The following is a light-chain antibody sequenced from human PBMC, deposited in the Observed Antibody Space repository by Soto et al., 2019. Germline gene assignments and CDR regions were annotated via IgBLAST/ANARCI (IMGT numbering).Light chain of an antibody. V-gene: IGKV3-11*01. CDR2: QTS. CDR3: HQRQSWPRT. CDR1: QYINTR. J-gene: IGKJ1*01. Sequence: DIVLTLSPATLSSFHRDRVTLSCRASQYINTRLAWYQHRPGQAPRLLIYQTSLRAAGIPARFSASGSGTDFTLTISDVQPEDFALYYCHQRQSWPRTFGQGTKVDIK.